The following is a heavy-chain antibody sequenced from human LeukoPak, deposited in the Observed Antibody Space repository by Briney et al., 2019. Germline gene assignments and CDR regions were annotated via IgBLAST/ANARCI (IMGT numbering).Heavy chain of an antibody. Sequence: PSETLSLTCTVSGGSISSGGYYWSWIRQPPGKGLEWIGYIYHSGSTYYNPSLKSRVTISVDRSKNQFSLKLSSVTAADTAVYYCAREYYDFWSGYYISAFDIWGQGTMVTVSS. CDR3: AREYYDFWSGYYISAFDI. V-gene: IGHV4-30-2*01. D-gene: IGHD3-3*01. CDR1: GGSISSGGYY. J-gene: IGHJ3*02. CDR2: IYHSGST.